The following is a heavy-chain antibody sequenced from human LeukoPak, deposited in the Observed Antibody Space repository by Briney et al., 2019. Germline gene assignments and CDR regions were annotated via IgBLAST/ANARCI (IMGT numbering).Heavy chain of an antibody. J-gene: IGHJ5*02. CDR1: GGSISSGSYY. CDR2: IYTSGST. V-gene: IGHV4-61*02. D-gene: IGHD3-10*01. CDR3: ARGSNYYESGKGWFDP. Sequence: TSETLFLTCTVSGGSISSGSYYWSWIRQPAGKGLEWIGRIYTSGSTNYNPSLKSRVTISVDTSKNQFSLKLSSVTAADTSVYFCARGSNYYESGKGWFDPWGQGTLVTVSS.